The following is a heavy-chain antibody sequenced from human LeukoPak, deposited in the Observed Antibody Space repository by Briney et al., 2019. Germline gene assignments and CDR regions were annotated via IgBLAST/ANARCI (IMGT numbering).Heavy chain of an antibody. CDR2: IYYSGST. CDR3: ARGEGTMVRGVIITFGY. V-gene: IGHV4-31*03. D-gene: IGHD3-10*01. CDR1: GGSISSGGYY. J-gene: IGHJ4*02. Sequence: PSETLSLTCTVSGGSISSGGYYWSWIRQHPGKGLEWIGYIYYSGSTYYNPSLKSRVTISVDTSKNQFSLKLSSVTAADTAVYYCARGEGTMVRGVIITFGYWGQGTLVTVSS.